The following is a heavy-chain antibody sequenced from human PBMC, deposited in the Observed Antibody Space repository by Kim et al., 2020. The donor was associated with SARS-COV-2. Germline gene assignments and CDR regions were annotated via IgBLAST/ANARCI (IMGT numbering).Heavy chain of an antibody. D-gene: IGHD4-17*01. V-gene: IGHV1-58*01. CDR3: AADGGRATVTRFDP. Sequence: QKFQERVTLTRDLSTSTAYMELSSLRSEDTAVYYCAADGGRATVTRFDPWGQGTLVTVSS. J-gene: IGHJ5*02.